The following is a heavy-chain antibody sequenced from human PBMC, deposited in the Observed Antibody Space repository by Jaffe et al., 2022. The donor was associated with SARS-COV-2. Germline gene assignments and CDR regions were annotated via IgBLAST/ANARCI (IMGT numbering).Heavy chain of an antibody. CDR2: INTNTGNP. J-gene: IGHJ6*03. Sequence: QVQLVQSGSELNKPGASVKVSCKASGYSFSNYAINWVRQAPGQGLEWMGWINTNTGNPTYVQGFRGRFVFSLDTSVSTAFLQISSLAAGDTAVYYCARSLGGNYDYYYYMDVWGKGTAVTVSS. CDR3: ARSLGGNYDYYYYMDV. CDR1: GYSFSNYA. D-gene: IGHD2-21*02. V-gene: IGHV7-4-1*02.